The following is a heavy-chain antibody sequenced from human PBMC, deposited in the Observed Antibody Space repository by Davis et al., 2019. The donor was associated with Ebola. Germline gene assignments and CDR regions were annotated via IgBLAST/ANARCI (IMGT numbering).Heavy chain of an antibody. V-gene: IGHV3-21*01. J-gene: IGHJ6*04. D-gene: IGHD5-12*01. Sequence: GESLKISCAASGFTFSSYSMNWVRQAPGKGLEWVSSISSSSSYIYYADSVKGRFTISRDNAKNPLYLQMNSLRAEDTAVYYCARGLLRGGYDYGVESDSHFGMDVWGKGVTVTVSS. CDR1: GFTFSSYS. CDR2: ISSSSSYI. CDR3: ARGLLRGGYDYGVESDSHFGMDV.